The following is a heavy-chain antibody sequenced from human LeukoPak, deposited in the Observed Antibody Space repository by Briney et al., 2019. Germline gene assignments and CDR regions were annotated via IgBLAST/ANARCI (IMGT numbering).Heavy chain of an antibody. CDR3: ARSAGSGFQLDQ. D-gene: IGHD1-1*01. CDR1: GGSISSYY. J-gene: IGHJ4*02. Sequence: SETLSLTCTVSGGSISSYYWSWIRQPPGKGLECIVRTYTTGSANYNPSLKGRVSLSLDTSQNQFSLKLSSVSAADTAVYYCARSAGSGFQLDQGGQGTLVTLSS. CDR2: TYTTGSA. V-gene: IGHV4-4*07.